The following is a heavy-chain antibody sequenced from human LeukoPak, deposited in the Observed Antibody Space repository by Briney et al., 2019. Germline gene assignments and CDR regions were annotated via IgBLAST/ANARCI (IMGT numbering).Heavy chain of an antibody. CDR1: GGSISSSSYY. D-gene: IGHD6-13*01. J-gene: IGHJ4*02. Sequence: SETLSLTCTVSGGSISSSSYYWGWIRQPPGKGLEWIGSIYYSGSTYYNPSLKSRVTISVDTSKNQFSLKLSSVTAADTAVYYCASKDGAASWYYFDYWGQGTLVTVSS. V-gene: IGHV4-39*07. CDR2: IYYSGST. CDR3: ASKDGAASWYYFDY.